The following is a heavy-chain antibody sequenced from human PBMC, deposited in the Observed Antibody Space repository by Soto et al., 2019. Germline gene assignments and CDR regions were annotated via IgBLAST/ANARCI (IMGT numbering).Heavy chain of an antibody. CDR3: VRDQVSKPGRNPLDY. V-gene: IGHV3-23*01. Sequence: GGSLRLSCAASGFTFSSYGMNRVRQAPGMGLEWVSTMTGSGDRTYYAESVKGRFTISRDNSKNTLYLQMDSLRDEDTATYYCVRDQVSKPGRNPLDYWGQGTLVTVSS. CDR2: MTGSGDRT. J-gene: IGHJ4*02. D-gene: IGHD2-15*01. CDR1: GFTFSSYG.